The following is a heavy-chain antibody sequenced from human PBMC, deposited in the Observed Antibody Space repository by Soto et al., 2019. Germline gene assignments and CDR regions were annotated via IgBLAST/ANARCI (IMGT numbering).Heavy chain of an antibody. Sequence: QVQLQESGPGLVKPSETLSLTCTVSGGSVSSGSYYWSWIRQPPGKGLEWIGYIYYSGSTNYNPSLKSRVTISVDTSKNQFSLKLSSVTAADTAVYYCARDCRRCSGGSCYSGCFDPWGQGTLVTVSS. D-gene: IGHD2-15*01. CDR2: IYYSGST. J-gene: IGHJ5*02. CDR3: ARDCRRCSGGSCYSGCFDP. V-gene: IGHV4-61*01. CDR1: GGSVSSGSYY.